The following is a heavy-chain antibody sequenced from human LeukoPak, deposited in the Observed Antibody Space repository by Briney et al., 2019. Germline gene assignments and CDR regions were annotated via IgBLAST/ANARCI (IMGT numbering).Heavy chain of an antibody. CDR2: INGDGSST. D-gene: IGHD1-26*01. J-gene: IGHJ2*01. CDR1: GFTFSSYR. Sequence: PGGSLRLSCAASGFTFSSYRMHWVRQAPGKGLVWVSYINGDGSSTTYADSVKGRFTISRDNAKSTVYLQMNSLRAEDTAVYYCARLRRVVGTTPSWYFDFWGRGILVTVSS. V-gene: IGHV3-74*01. CDR3: ARLRRVVGTTPSWYFDF.